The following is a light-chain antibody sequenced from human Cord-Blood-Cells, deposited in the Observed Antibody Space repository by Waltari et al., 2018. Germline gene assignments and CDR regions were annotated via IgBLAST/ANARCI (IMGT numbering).Light chain of an antibody. V-gene: IGLV2-23*01. CDR1: SSDVGSYNL. CDR3: CSYAGSSTWV. J-gene: IGLJ3*02. Sequence: QSALTQPASVSGSPGQSITISCTGTSSDVGSYNLVSWYQQHPGKAPKLMIYEGSKRASGVSTRFSGSRSGSTASLTISGLQAEDEADYYCCSYAGSSTWVFGGGTKLTVL. CDR2: EGS.